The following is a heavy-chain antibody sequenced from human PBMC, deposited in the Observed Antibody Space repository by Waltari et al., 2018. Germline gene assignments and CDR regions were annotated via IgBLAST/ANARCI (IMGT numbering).Heavy chain of an antibody. V-gene: IGHV3-48*03. CDR2: ISSSGSTI. Sequence: EVQLVESGGGLVQPGGSLRLSCAASGFTFSSYEMNWVRQAPGKGLEVVSYISSSGSTIYYADSVKGRFTISRDNAKNSLYLQMNSLRAEDTAVYYCARDLYCSSTSCYYYYYYGMDVWGQGTTVTVSS. J-gene: IGHJ6*02. CDR3: ARDLYCSSTSCYYYYYYGMDV. D-gene: IGHD2-2*01. CDR1: GFTFSSYE.